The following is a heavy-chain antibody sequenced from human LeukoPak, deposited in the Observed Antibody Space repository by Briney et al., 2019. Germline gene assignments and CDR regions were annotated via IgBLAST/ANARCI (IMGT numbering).Heavy chain of an antibody. CDR2: IIPIFGTA. CDR3: AKGPPPDSSGYYHY. Sequence: GASVKVSCKASGGTFSSYAISWVRQAPGQGLEWMGGIIPIFGTANYAQKFQGRVTITADESTSTAYMELSSLRSEDTAVYYCAKGPPPDSSGYYHYWGQGTLVTVSS. D-gene: IGHD3-22*01. V-gene: IGHV1-69*13. CDR1: GGTFSSYA. J-gene: IGHJ4*02.